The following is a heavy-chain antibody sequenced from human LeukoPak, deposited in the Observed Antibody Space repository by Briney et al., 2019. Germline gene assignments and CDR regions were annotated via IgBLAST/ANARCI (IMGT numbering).Heavy chain of an antibody. CDR3: ARYSGSYEVNYYYYYGMDI. Sequence: GGSLRLSCAASGFTFSSYWMSWVRQAPGKGLEWVANIKQDGSEKYYVDSVKGRFTISRDNAKNSLYLQMNSLRAEDTAVYYCARYSGSYEVNYYYYYGMDIWGQGTTVTVSS. J-gene: IGHJ6*02. CDR2: IKQDGSEK. V-gene: IGHV3-7*03. D-gene: IGHD1-26*01. CDR1: GFTFSSYW.